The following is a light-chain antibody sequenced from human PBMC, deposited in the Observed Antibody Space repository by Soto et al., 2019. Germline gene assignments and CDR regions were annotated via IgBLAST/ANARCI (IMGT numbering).Light chain of an antibody. J-gene: IGLJ1*01. CDR1: SSDVGGYNY. CDR3: SSYTSSSTQV. CDR2: EVS. V-gene: IGLV2-14*01. Sequence: QSSLTHPASLSGSPGQSITISCTGTSSDVGGYNYVSWYQQHPGKAPKLMIYEVSNRPSGVSNRFSGSKSGNTASLTISGLQAEDEADDYCSSYTSSSTQVFATGTKVTVL.